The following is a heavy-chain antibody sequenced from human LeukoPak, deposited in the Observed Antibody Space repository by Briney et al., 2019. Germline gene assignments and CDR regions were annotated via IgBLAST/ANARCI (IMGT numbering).Heavy chain of an antibody. D-gene: IGHD3-22*01. Sequence: ASVKVSCKASGYTFTSYGISWVRQAPGQGLEWMGWISAYNGNTNYAQKLQGRVTMTTDTSTSTAYMELRSLRSDDTAVYYCARDGAGGGYYYDSSGSFMGYWGQGTLVTVSS. CDR3: ARDGAGGGYYYDSSGSFMGY. CDR2: ISAYNGNT. CDR1: GYTFTSYG. V-gene: IGHV1-18*01. J-gene: IGHJ4*02.